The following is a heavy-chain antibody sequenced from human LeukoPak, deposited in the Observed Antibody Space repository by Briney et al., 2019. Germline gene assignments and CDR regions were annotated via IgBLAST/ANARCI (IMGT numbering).Heavy chain of an antibody. D-gene: IGHD1/OR15-1a*01. J-gene: IGHJ4*02. CDR1: FGPINSYY. CDR2: IFYSGST. Sequence: SETLSLTCTVSFGPINSYYWSWIRQPPGKGLEWIGYIFYSGSTNYNPSLKSRATISVDTSKNQFSLKLHSVTAADTAVYYCARETLGTVTYYFDYWGQGTLVTVSS. V-gene: IGHV4-59*01. CDR3: ARETLGTVTYYFDY.